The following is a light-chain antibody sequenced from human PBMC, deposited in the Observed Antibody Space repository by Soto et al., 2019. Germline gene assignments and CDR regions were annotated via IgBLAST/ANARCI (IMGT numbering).Light chain of an antibody. CDR2: DNN. J-gene: IGLJ2*01. CDR1: RSNIGNNY. CDR3: GTWDSSLSVGV. V-gene: IGLV1-51*01. Sequence: QSVLTQPPSVSAAPGQKVTISCSGSRSNIGNNYVSWYQQLPGTAPKLLIYDNNKRPSGIPDRFSGSKSGTSATLGITGLQTGDEADYYCGTWDSSLSVGVFGGGTQLTVL.